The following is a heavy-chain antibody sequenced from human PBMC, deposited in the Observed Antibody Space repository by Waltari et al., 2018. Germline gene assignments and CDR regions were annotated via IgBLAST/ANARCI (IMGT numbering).Heavy chain of an antibody. CDR2: IRSKAYGGTT. D-gene: IGHD6-19*01. Sequence: EVQLVESGGGLVQPGRSLRLSCTASGFTFGDYAMSWFRQAPGKGLEWVGFIRSKAYGGTTEYAASVKGRFTISRDDSKSIAYLQMNSLKTEDTAVYYCARPYEAVAGRGAFDIWGQGTMVTVSS. J-gene: IGHJ3*02. CDR3: ARPYEAVAGRGAFDI. V-gene: IGHV3-49*03. CDR1: GFTFGDYA.